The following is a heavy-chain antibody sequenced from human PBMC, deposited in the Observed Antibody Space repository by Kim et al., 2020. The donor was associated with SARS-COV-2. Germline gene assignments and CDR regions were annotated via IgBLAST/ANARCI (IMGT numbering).Heavy chain of an antibody. Sequence: SETLSLTCTVSGGSISSYYWSWIRQPPGKGLEWIGYIYYSGSTNYNPSLKSRVTISVDTSKNQFSLKLGSVTAADTAVYYCARARRNVLRFLEWLPLDFDYWGQGTLVTVSS. CDR3: ARARRNVLRFLEWLPLDFDY. CDR2: IYYSGST. V-gene: IGHV4-59*01. CDR1: GGSISSYY. D-gene: IGHD3-3*01. J-gene: IGHJ4*02.